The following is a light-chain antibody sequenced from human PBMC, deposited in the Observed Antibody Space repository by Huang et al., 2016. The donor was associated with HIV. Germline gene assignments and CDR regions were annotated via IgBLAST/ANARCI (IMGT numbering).Light chain of an antibody. J-gene: IGKJ2*01. CDR3: QQSHSTPHT. CDR2: GAS. Sequence: DIQMTQSPSSLSASVGDRVTITCRTSDNLANSLNWYQQKSGAAPVLLIYGASNLQTGVSSRFSGGGSGTDFTLTITNLRPEDFATYYCQQSHSTPHTFGHGTRLE. CDR1: DNLANS. V-gene: IGKV1-39*01.